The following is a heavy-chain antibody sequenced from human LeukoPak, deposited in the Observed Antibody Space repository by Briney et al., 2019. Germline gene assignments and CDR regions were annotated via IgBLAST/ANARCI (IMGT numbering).Heavy chain of an antibody. Sequence: ASVKVSCKASGYTFTGYYMHWVRQTPGHRREWMGWINPNSGGTNYAQKFQGRVTMTRDTSISTAYMELSRLRSDDTAVYYCAPVAATVPLDYWGQGTLVTVSS. CDR2: INPNSGGT. J-gene: IGHJ4*02. V-gene: IGHV1-2*02. D-gene: IGHD2-15*01. CDR3: APVAATVPLDY. CDR1: GYTFTGYY.